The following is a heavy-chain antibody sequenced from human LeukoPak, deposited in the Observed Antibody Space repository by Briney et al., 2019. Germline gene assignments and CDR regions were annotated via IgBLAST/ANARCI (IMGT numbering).Heavy chain of an antibody. CDR3: AGEVSVGPNYFGMDV. J-gene: IGHJ6*02. CDR2: TSSSSSNYI. D-gene: IGHD1-26*01. Sequence: GGSLRLSCAASGFTFSSYSMNWVRQAPGKGLEWVSSTSSSSSNYIYYADSVKGRFTISRDNAKDSLYLQMNSLRAEDTAVYYCAGEVSVGPNYFGMDVWGQGTTVTVSS. V-gene: IGHV3-21*01. CDR1: GFTFSSYS.